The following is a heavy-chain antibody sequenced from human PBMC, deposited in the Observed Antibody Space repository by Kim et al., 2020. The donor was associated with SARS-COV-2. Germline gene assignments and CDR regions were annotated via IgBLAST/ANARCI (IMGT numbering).Heavy chain of an antibody. CDR1: GFTFSSYS. D-gene: IGHD6-13*01. CDR3: ARDPGIAAAGTANYYYYGMDV. CDR2: ISSSSSTI. J-gene: IGHJ6*02. V-gene: IGHV3-48*02. Sequence: GGSLRLSCAASGFTFSSYSMNWVRQAPGKGLEWVSYISSSSSTIYYADSVKGRFTISRDNAKNSLYLQMNSLRDEDTAVYYCARDPGIAAAGTANYYYYGMDVWGQGTTVTVSS.